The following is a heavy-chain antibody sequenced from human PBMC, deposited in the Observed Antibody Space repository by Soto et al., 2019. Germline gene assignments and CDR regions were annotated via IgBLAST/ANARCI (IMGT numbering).Heavy chain of an antibody. CDR1: GFTFSSYS. Sequence: GGSLRLSCAASGFTFSSYSMGWVRQAPGKGLEWVSDIIDSGGSTYYADSVKGRFTISRDNSKSTLYLQMNSLRAEDTALYYCAKGRSYYYYYGVDVWGQGTTVTVSS. CDR2: IIDSGGST. CDR3: AKGRSYYYYYGVDV. V-gene: IGHV3-23*01. J-gene: IGHJ6*02.